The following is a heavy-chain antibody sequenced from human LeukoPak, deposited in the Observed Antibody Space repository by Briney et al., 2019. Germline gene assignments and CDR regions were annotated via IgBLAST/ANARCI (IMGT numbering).Heavy chain of an antibody. Sequence: GGSLRLSCAASGFPFSSYGMHWVRQAPGKGLEWVAVIWYDGSNKYYADSVKDRFTISRDNSKNTLYLQMNSLGAEDTAVYYCARETPAMAIWGQGTMVTVSS. D-gene: IGHD5-18*01. CDR3: ARETPAMAI. CDR2: IWYDGSNK. V-gene: IGHV3-33*01. CDR1: GFPFSSYG. J-gene: IGHJ3*02.